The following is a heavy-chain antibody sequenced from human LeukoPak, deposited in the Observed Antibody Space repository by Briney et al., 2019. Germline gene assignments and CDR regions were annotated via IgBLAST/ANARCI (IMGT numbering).Heavy chain of an antibody. CDR1: GGSISSYY. Sequence: SETLSLTCTVSGGSISSYYWSWIRQPPGKGLEWIGYIYYSGSTNYNPSLKSRVTISVDRSKNQFSLKLSSVTAADTAVYYCARASDGYNYGALDIWGQETMVTVSS. J-gene: IGHJ3*02. V-gene: IGHV4-59*01. D-gene: IGHD5-24*01. CDR3: ARASDGYNYGALDI. CDR2: IYYSGST.